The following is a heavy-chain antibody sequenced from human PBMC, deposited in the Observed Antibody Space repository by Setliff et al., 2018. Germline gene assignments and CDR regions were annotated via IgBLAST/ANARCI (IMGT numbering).Heavy chain of an antibody. CDR3: ARDFRRISIYGVDENEKGFDP. CDR1: GYTFTDYA. CDR2: INVGNGNT. Sequence: VKVSCKASGYTFTDYAIQWVRQAPGQRLEWVGWINVGNGNTKYSQKLQGRVTMTRVTSASTAYMELSGLRSEDTAVYYCARDFRRISIYGVDENEKGFDPWGQGTLVTVS. V-gene: IGHV1-3*01. D-gene: IGHD3-3*01. J-gene: IGHJ5*02.